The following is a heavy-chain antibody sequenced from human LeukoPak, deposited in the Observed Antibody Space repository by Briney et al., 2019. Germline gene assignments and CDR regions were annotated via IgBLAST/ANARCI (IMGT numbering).Heavy chain of an antibody. Sequence: ASVTVSCKTSGYTFTSHGINWVRQAPGQGLEWMGWISTYNGDTNSAQKFQGRVTLTTDTSTSTAYMELGSLRYDDTAVYYCTRRGPPATNWFDPWGQGTLVTVSS. J-gene: IGHJ5*02. CDR1: GYTFTSHG. D-gene: IGHD3-10*01. V-gene: IGHV1-18*01. CDR3: TRRGPPATNWFDP. CDR2: ISTYNGDT.